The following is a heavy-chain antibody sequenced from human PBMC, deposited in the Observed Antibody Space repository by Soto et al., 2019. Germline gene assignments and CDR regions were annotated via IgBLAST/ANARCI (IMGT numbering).Heavy chain of an antibody. V-gene: IGHV3-9*01. J-gene: IGHJ4*02. CDR2: FSWNTGNI. CDR3: AKGTTGTMTD. D-gene: IGHD1-1*01. Sequence: EAQVVESGGALVQPGGSLRLSCTASEITFDDYAMHWVRQAPGKGLEWVSGFSWNTGNIGYADSVKGRFIISRDSAKNSLFLQMNSLRLEDTALYYCAKGTTGTMTDWGQGTVVTVSS. CDR1: EITFDDYA.